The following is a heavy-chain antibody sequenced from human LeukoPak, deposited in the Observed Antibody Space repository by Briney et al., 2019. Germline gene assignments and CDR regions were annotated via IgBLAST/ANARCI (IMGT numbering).Heavy chain of an antibody. J-gene: IGHJ4*02. CDR2: IYYSGST. D-gene: IGHD1-20*01. V-gene: IGHV4-61*08. CDR3: ARHNNWNDPPGY. CDR1: GGSISSGGYY. Sequence: SETLSLTCTVSGGSISSGGYYWSWIRQHPGKGLEWIGYIYYSGSTNYNPSLKSRVTISVDTSKNQFSLKLSSVTAADTAVYYCARHNNWNDPPGYWGQGTLVTVSS.